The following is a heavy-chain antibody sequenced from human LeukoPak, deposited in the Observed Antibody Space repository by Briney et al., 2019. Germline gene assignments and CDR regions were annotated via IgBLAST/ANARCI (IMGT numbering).Heavy chain of an antibody. CDR2: IYTSGST. CDR3: ASDFGY. CDR1: GGSISTDY. J-gene: IGHJ4*02. D-gene: IGHD3-10*01. Sequence: SETLSLTCTVSGGSISTDYWTWIRQPAGKGLEWIGLIYTSGSTNYNPSLKSRVTISLDTSKNQFSLKLTSVTVADTAVYYCASDFGYWGQGTLVTVSS. V-gene: IGHV4-4*07.